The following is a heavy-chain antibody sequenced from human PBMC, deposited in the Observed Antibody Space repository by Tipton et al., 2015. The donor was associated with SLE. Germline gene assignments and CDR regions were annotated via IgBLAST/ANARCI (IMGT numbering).Heavy chain of an antibody. V-gene: IGHV3-53*05. J-gene: IGHJ4*02. Sequence: SLRLSCAASGFTVSSNYMSWVRQAPGKGLEWVSVIYSGGSRYYADSVKGRFTIFRDTSKNTLYLQMNSLRAEDTAVYYCARLQLRSLEWLQQGEFDSWGQGTLVTVTS. CDR1: GFTVSSNY. CDR2: IYSGGSR. CDR3: ARLQLRSLEWLQQGEFDS. D-gene: IGHD3-3*01.